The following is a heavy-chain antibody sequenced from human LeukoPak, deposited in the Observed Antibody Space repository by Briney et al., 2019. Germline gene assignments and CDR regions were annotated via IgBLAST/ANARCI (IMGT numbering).Heavy chain of an antibody. V-gene: IGHV4-59*01. J-gene: IGHJ6*04. Sequence: SETLSLTCTVSGGSISSYYWSWIRQPPGKGLEWIGYIYYSGSTNYNPSLKSRVTISVDTSKNQFSLKLSSVTAADTAVYYCARDREIGGMDVWGKGTTVTVSS. D-gene: IGHD3-10*01. CDR2: IYYSGST. CDR1: GGSISSYY. CDR3: ARDREIGGMDV.